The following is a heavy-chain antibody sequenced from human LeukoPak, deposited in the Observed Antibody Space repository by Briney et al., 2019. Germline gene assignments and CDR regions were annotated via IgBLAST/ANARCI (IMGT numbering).Heavy chain of an antibody. V-gene: IGHV3-73*01. CDR3: TRDSGTYNWLDP. J-gene: IGHJ5*02. CDR1: GFTFSDSS. D-gene: IGHD1-26*01. CDR2: MEKELNGYAT. Sequence: GGSLKLSCAASGFTFSDSSIHWVRQAFGKGLKWMGLMEKELNGYATAYAASVRGRFTISRDDSQNTAYLQMDSLKTEDTALYYCTRDSGTYNWLDPWGQGTLVTVSS.